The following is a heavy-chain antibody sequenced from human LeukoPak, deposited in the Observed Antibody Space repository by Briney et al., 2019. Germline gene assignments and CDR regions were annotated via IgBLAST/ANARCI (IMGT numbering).Heavy chain of an antibody. CDR2: INHSGST. D-gene: IGHD3-3*01. Sequence: SETLSLTCTVSGYSISSGYYWSWIRQPPGKGLEWIGEINHSGSTNYNPSLKSRVTISVDTSKNQFSLKLSSVTAADTAVYYCARGDGFLYAFDIWGQGTMVTVSS. J-gene: IGHJ3*02. CDR1: GYSISSGYY. CDR3: ARGDGFLYAFDI. V-gene: IGHV4-38-2*02.